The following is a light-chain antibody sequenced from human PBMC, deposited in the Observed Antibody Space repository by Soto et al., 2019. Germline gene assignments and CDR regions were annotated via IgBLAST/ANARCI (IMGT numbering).Light chain of an antibody. CDR2: EGS. V-gene: IGLV2-23*01. CDR1: NSDVGSYNL. Sequence: QSALTQPASVSGSPGQTITISCSGTNSDVGSYNLVSWYQHHPGKAPKLMIYEGSKRPSRVSNRFSGSKSGNTASLTISGLQTDDEADYYCCPYAGITGVFGGGTKLTVL. J-gene: IGLJ3*02. CDR3: CPYAGITGV.